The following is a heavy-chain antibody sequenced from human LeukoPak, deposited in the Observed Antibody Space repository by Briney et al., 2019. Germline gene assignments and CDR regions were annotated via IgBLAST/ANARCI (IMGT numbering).Heavy chain of an antibody. Sequence: SQTLSLTXTVSGGSIRSGDYYWSWIRQPPGKGLDWIGYIYYSGSTYYNPSLKSRVTISVDTSKNQFSLKLSSVTAADTAVYYCAREEMATMNWFDPWGQGTLVTVSS. V-gene: IGHV4-30-4*08. CDR2: IYYSGST. D-gene: IGHD5-24*01. CDR1: GGSIRSGDYY. J-gene: IGHJ5*02. CDR3: AREEMATMNWFDP.